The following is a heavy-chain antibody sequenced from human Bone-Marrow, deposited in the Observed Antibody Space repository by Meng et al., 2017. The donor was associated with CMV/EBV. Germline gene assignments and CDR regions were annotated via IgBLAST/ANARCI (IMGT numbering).Heavy chain of an antibody. CDR1: GGSFSGYY. Sequence: QVQLPQWGAGLLKPSETLSLTCAVYGGSFSGYYWSWIRQPPGKGLEWIGEINHSGSTNYNPSLKSRVTISVDTSKNQFSLTLNSVTAADTATYYCAGSRPGGGACDYWGQGILVTVSS. V-gene: IGHV4-34*01. CDR3: AGSRPGGGACDY. CDR2: INHSGST. D-gene: IGHD3-16*01. J-gene: IGHJ4*02.